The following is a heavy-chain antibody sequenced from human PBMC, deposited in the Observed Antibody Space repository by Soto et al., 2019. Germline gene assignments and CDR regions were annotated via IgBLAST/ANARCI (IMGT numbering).Heavy chain of an antibody. CDR2: INSDGSST. CDR1: GFTFSSYW. J-gene: IGHJ4*02. V-gene: IGHV3-74*01. Sequence: EVQLVESGGGLGQPGGSLRLSCAASGFTFSSYWMHWVRQAPGKGLVWVSRINSDGSSTSYADSVKGRFTISRDNAKNTLYLQMNSLRAEDTAVYYCARDPPHYYDSSCLYYFDYWGQGTLVTVSS. D-gene: IGHD3-22*01. CDR3: ARDPPHYYDSSCLYYFDY.